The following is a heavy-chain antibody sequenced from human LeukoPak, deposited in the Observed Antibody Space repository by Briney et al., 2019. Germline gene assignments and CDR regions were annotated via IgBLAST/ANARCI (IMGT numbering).Heavy chain of an antibody. V-gene: IGHV4-34*01. CDR3: ARESHSGYDFNQFDY. Sequence: SETLSLTCAVYGGSFSGYYWSWIRQPPGKGLEWIGEINHSGSTNYNPSLKSRVTISVDTSKNQFSLKLSSVTAADTAVYYCARESHSGYDFNQFDYWGQGTLVTVSS. D-gene: IGHD5-12*01. CDR2: INHSGST. CDR1: GGSFSGYY. J-gene: IGHJ4*02.